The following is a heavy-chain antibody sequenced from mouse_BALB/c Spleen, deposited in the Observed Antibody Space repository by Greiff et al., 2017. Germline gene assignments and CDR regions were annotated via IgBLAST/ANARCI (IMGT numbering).Heavy chain of an antibody. CDR2: INPSNGGT. CDR1: GYTFTSYY. Sequence: GQLQQSGAELVKPGASVKLSCKASGYTFTSYYMYWVKQRPGQGLEWIGEINPSNGGTNFNEKFKSKATLTVDKSSSTAYMQLSSLTSEDSAVYYCTREGGSSLHYAMDYWGQGTSVTVSS. J-gene: IGHJ4*01. D-gene: IGHD1-1*01. CDR3: TREGGSSLHYAMDY. V-gene: IGHV1S81*02.